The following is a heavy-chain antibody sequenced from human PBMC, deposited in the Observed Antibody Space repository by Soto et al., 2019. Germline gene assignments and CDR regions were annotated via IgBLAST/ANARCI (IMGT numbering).Heavy chain of an antibody. D-gene: IGHD3-10*01. Sequence: ASVKVSCKVSGYTLTELSMHWVRQAPGKGLEWMGGFDPEDGETIYAQKFQGRVTMTEATSTDTAYMKLSSLRSEDTAVYYCATTPRYYYGSGSHYPLDYWGQGTLVSVSS. V-gene: IGHV1-24*01. CDR3: ATTPRYYYGSGSHYPLDY. J-gene: IGHJ4*02. CDR1: GYTLTELS. CDR2: FDPEDGET.